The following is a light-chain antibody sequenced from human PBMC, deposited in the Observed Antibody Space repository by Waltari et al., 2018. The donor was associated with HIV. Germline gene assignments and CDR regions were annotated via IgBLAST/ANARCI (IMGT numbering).Light chain of an antibody. J-gene: IGLJ2*01. V-gene: IGLV1-40*01. Sequence: QSVLMQPPSVSGAPGKRVTMSCAGTNSNIGAGYDVHWYQQLPGTAPKFLIYANANRPSGVPDRFSGSKSGTSASLAITGLQAEDEADYYCQSCDTSLGVVFGGGTKVTVL. CDR2: ANA. CDR3: QSCDTSLGVV. CDR1: NSNIGAGYD.